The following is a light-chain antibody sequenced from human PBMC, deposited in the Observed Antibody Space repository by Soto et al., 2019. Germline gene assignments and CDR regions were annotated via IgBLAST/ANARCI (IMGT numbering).Light chain of an antibody. CDR1: SSDVGGYDY. J-gene: IGLJ2*01. CDR3: SSYAGNDRLGV. V-gene: IGLV2-8*01. CDR2: EVT. Sequence: QSALTQPPSASGSPGQSVTISWTGTSSDVGGYDYVSWYQQHPGKAPKLIIYEVTERPSGVPDRFSGSKSGNTASLTVSGLQSEDEANYYCSSYAGNDRLGVFGGGTKLTAL.